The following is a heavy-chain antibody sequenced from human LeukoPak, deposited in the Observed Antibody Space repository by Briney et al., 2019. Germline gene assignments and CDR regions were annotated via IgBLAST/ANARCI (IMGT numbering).Heavy chain of an antibody. D-gene: IGHD4-17*01. Sequence: PGGSLRLSCAASGFTFSSYGMHWVRQAPGKGLDWVAFIHYDGYNKYYSDSVKGRFTISRDNSKNTVYLQMNSLRAEDTALYYCAARRLTVATEIDYWGQGTLVTVSS. V-gene: IGHV3-30*02. J-gene: IGHJ4*02. CDR2: IHYDGYNK. CDR3: AARRLTVATEIDY. CDR1: GFTFSSYG.